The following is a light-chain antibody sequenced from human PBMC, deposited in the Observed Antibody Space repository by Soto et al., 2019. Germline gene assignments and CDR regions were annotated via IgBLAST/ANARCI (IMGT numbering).Light chain of an antibody. CDR2: KAS. Sequence: DIPITPSPSTLSASVGDRVTVTCRSSQSISIWLAWYQQKPGKAPKILIYKASSLESGVPSRFSGSGSGTEFTLTISSLQPDDFATYYCQQYSTYTPRTFGQGTKVDI. J-gene: IGKJ1*01. V-gene: IGKV1-5*03. CDR1: QSISIW. CDR3: QQYSTYTPRT.